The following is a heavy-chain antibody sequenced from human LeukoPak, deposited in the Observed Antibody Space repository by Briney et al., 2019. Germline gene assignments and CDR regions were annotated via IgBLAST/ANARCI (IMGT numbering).Heavy chain of an antibody. Sequence: GGSLRLSCAAAGFPLSTYGMHWDRQAPGKELEWVSFIRYDGNNKQYGDSVKGRFTISRDDSKNTLYLQMSSLRAEDTAVYYCAKTVQDSSGNYAAGEWGQGTLVTVSS. CDR1: GFPLSTYG. V-gene: IGHV3-30*02. CDR2: IRYDGNNK. J-gene: IGHJ4*02. D-gene: IGHD3-22*01. CDR3: AKTVQDSSGNYAAGE.